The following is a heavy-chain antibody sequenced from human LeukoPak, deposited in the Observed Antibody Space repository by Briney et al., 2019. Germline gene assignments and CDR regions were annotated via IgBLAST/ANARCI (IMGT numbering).Heavy chain of an antibody. Sequence: SETLSLTCTVSGGSISHYSWSWIRHPAGKGLEWIGRIYASGSTNYNPSLKSRVTMSEDTSKNQFSLKLSSVTAADTAVYYCARGPIKTYYYDSSGYNPFDYWGQGTLVTVSS. D-gene: IGHD3-22*01. CDR1: GGSISHYS. J-gene: IGHJ4*02. V-gene: IGHV4-4*07. CDR3: ARGPIKTYYYDSSGYNPFDY. CDR2: IYASGST.